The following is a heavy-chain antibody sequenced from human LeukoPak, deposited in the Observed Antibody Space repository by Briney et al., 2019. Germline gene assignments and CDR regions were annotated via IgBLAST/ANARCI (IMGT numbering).Heavy chain of an antibody. V-gene: IGHV3-30*02. J-gene: IGHJ4*02. D-gene: IGHD3-10*01. CDR1: GLTFSTYG. CDR3: AKETEEGVGRYYSGSGSLDY. CDR2: IRYDGSIK. Sequence: AGGSLRLSCAASGLTFSTYGMHWVRQAPGKGLEWVAFIRYDGSIKYYADSVKGRFTISRDNSKNTLYLQMNSLRADDISVYYCAKETEEGVGRYYSGSGSLDYWGQGTLVTVSS.